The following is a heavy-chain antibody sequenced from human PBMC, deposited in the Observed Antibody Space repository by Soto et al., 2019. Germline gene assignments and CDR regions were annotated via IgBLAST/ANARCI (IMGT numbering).Heavy chain of an antibody. V-gene: IGHV3-66*01. CDR3: ASTDYDFWSGPKYYYYYMDV. J-gene: IGHJ6*03. D-gene: IGHD3-3*01. CDR2: IYSGGST. CDR1: GFTVSSNY. Sequence: PGGSLRLSCAASGFTVSSNYMSWVRQAPGKGLEWVSVIYSGGSTYYADSVKGRFTISRDNSKNTLYLQMNSLRAEDTAVYYCASTDYDFWSGPKYYYYYMDVWGKGTTVTVSS.